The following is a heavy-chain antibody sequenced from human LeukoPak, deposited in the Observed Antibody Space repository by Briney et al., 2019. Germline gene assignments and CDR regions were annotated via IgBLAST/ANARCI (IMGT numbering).Heavy chain of an antibody. CDR2: ISAYNGNT. Sequence: ASVKVSCKASGYTFTSYGISWVRQAPGQGLEWMGWISAYNGNTNYAQKLQGRVTMTTDTSTSTAYMELRSLRSDDKAVYYCARFYCSGGSCYGSDYWGQGTLVTVSS. V-gene: IGHV1-18*01. CDR1: GYTFTSYG. D-gene: IGHD2-15*01. J-gene: IGHJ4*02. CDR3: ARFYCSGGSCYGSDY.